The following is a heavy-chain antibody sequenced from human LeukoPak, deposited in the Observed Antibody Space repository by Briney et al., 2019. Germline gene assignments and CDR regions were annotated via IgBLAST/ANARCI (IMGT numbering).Heavy chain of an antibody. CDR1: GGSISSSSYY. D-gene: IGHD6-13*01. J-gene: IGHJ5*02. CDR3: GRHDGSWYLNWFDP. CDR2: IYYSGST. V-gene: IGHV4-39*01. Sequence: PSETLSLTCTVSGGSISSSSYYWGWVRQPPGRGLEWIGSIYYSGSTYYNPSLNSRVTLSVDTSKNQFSLKLNSVTAAGTAVYYCGRHDGSWYLNWFDPWGQGTLVTVSS.